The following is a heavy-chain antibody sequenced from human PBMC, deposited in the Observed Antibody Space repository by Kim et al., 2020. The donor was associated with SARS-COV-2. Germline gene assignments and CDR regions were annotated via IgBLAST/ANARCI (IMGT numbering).Heavy chain of an antibody. CDR3: ARVRLVGITMIVAGYFDL. CDR1: GFTFSSYW. J-gene: IGHJ2*01. CDR2: IKQDGSEK. Sequence: GGSLRLSCAASGFTFSSYWMSWVRQAPGKGLEWVANIKQDGSEKYYVDSVKGRFTISRDNAKNSLYLQMNSLRAEDTAVYYCARVRLVGITMIVAGYFDLWGRGTLVTVSS. D-gene: IGHD3-22*01. V-gene: IGHV3-7*01.